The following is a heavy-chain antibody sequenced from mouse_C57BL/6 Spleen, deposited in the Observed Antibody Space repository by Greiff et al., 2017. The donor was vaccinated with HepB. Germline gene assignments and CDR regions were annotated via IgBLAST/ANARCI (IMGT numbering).Heavy chain of an antibody. CDR3: AKPGSYYYGSSPYYYAMDY. CDR2: IWGDGST. J-gene: IGHJ4*01. Sequence: VMLVESGPGLVAPSQSLSITCTVSGFSLTSYGVSWVRQPPGKGLEWLGVIWGDGSTNYHSALISRLSISKDNSKSQVFLKLNSLQTDDTATYYCAKPGSYYYGSSPYYYAMDYWGQGTSVTVSS. V-gene: IGHV2-3*01. CDR1: GFSLTSYG. D-gene: IGHD1-1*01.